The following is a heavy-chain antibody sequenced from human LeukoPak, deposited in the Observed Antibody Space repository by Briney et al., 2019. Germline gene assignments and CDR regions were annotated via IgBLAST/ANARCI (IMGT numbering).Heavy chain of an antibody. V-gene: IGHV2-5*02. D-gene: IGHD4-17*01. CDR2: IYWDEDN. CDR1: GFSLSTIGVG. J-gene: IGHJ4*02. CDR3: AHYDYGDSPTVDYFDY. Sequence: KESGPTLVKPTQTLTLTCTFSGFSLSTIGVGVGWIRQPPGKALEWLALIYWDEDNRYSPSLKSRITITMDTSKNQVVLTMTNMHPVDTATYYCAHYDYGDSPTVDYFDYWGQGTLVTVSS.